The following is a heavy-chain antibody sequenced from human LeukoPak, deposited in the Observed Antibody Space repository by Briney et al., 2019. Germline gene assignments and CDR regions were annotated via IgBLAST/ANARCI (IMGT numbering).Heavy chain of an antibody. J-gene: IGHJ4*02. CDR2: IYTSGST. CDR3: AESTDY. Sequence: PSETLSLTCTVSGGSISSGSYYWSWIRQPAGKGLEWIGRIYTSGSTNYNPSLKSRVTISVDTSKNQFSLKLSSVTAADTAVYYCAESTDYWGQGTLVTVSS. CDR1: GGSISSGSYY. V-gene: IGHV4-61*02.